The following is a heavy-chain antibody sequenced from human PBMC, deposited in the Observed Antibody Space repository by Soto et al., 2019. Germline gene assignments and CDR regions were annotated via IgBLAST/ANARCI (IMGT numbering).Heavy chain of an antibody. J-gene: IGHJ4*02. CDR2: ISGGGGDT. D-gene: IGHD6-13*01. CDR1: GFTYSSYA. Sequence: EVQLLGSGGGLVQPGGSLRLSCAASGFTYSSYALAWVRQAPGKGLEWVSSISGGGGDTSYADSVRGRFTISRDNSKNTLYLQMNSLRAEDAAVYYCVRSFTWYSEADYWGQGTLVTVSS. V-gene: IGHV3-23*01. CDR3: VRSFTWYSEADY.